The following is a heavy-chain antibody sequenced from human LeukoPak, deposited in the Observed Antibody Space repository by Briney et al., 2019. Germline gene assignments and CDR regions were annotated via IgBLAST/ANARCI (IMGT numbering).Heavy chain of an antibody. V-gene: IGHV1-18*04. J-gene: IGHJ6*03. CDR3: ARDPRPRYSGYPYYYYHYMDV. Sequence: ASVKVSCKASGYTFTGYYMHWVRQAPGQGLEWMGWISPYNGNTKSAQKLQGRVTMTTDTSTTTAFMELRSLTSDDTAVYYCARDPRPRYSGYPYYYYHYMDVWGKGTTVTISS. D-gene: IGHD5-12*01. CDR2: ISPYNGNT. CDR1: GYTFTGYY.